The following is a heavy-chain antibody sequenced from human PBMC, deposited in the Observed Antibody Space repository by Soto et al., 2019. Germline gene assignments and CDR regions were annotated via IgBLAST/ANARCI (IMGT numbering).Heavy chain of an antibody. J-gene: IGHJ4*02. V-gene: IGHV4-39*01. Sequence: QLQLQESGPGLVKPSETLSLTCTVSGGSIRNSNYYWGWIRQPPGKGLEWIGSIYYSGSTYYNPSLKSRVTVSADTSKNQCSLKLSSVTAGDTAVYYCAVYGSGSSENDYWGQGTLVTVSS. CDR3: AVYGSGSSENDY. CDR1: GGSIRNSNYY. D-gene: IGHD3-10*01. CDR2: IYYSGST.